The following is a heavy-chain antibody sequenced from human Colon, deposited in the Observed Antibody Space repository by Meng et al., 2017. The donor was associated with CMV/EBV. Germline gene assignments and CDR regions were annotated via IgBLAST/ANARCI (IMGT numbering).Heavy chain of an antibody. V-gene: IGHV1-2*02. Sequence: VQMVQSGAEVKKPGASVKVSCKASGYTFTGYYMHWVRQAPGQGLEWMGWINPNSGGTNYAQKFQGRVPMTRDTSISTAYMELSRLRSDDPAVYYCARAPYNWNDEGWFDPWGQGTLVTVFS. CDR2: INPNSGGT. D-gene: IGHD1-20*01. CDR1: GYTFTGYY. J-gene: IGHJ5*02. CDR3: ARAPYNWNDEGWFDP.